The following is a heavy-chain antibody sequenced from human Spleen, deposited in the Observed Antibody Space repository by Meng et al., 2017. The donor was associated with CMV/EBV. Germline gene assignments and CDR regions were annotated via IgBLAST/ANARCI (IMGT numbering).Heavy chain of an antibody. J-gene: IGHJ4*02. D-gene: IGHD2-2*02. Sequence: GFSFSTDGMHWVRQAPGKRLEYVSAISSSGRSIYYADSVKGRFTISRDNSKNTLYLQMGSLRAEDMAVYYCASRYCGGTSCSTPFDYWGQGALVTVSS. CDR3: ASRYCGGTSCSTPFDY. CDR1: GFSFSTDG. V-gene: IGHV3-64*02. CDR2: ISSSGRSI.